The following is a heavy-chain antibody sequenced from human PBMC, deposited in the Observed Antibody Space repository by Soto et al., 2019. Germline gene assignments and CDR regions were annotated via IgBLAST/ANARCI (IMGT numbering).Heavy chain of an antibody. CDR2: IVVGSGNT. V-gene: IGHV1-58*02. J-gene: IGHJ3*02. CDR1: GFTFTSSA. D-gene: IGHD3-10*01. CDR3: AAGSITMVRGVMGDAFDI. Sequence: ASVKVSCKASGFTFTSSAMQWVRQARGQRLKWIGWIVVGSGNTNYAQKLQERVTITRDMSTSTAYMELSSLRSEDTAVYYFAAGSITMVRGVMGDAFDIWGQGTMVTVSS.